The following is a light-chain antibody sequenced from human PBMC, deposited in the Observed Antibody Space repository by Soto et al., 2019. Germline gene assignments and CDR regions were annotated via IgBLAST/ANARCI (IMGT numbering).Light chain of an antibody. CDR2: EVS. V-gene: IGLV2-14*01. CDR1: SSDVGGYKY. Sequence: QSALTQPASVSGSPGQSITISCTGTSSDVGGYKYVSWYQHHPGKAPKLMIFEVSHRPSGVSSRFSGSKSGNTASLTISGLQAEDEADYYCSSYTTSSTLVFGGGTQLTVL. J-gene: IGLJ2*01. CDR3: SSYTTSSTLV.